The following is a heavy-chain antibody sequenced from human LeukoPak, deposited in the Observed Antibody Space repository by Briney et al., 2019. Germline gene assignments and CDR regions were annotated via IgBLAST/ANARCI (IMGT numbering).Heavy chain of an antibody. CDR1: GGSISSYY. V-gene: IGHV4-4*09. Sequence: SETLSLTCTVSGGSISSYYWSWIRQPPGKGLEWIEYIYTSGSTNYNPSLKSRVTISVDTSKNQFSLKLSSVTAADTAVYYCARQYSSSWYNRYNWFDPWGQGTLVTVSS. D-gene: IGHD6-13*01. CDR2: IYTSGST. J-gene: IGHJ5*02. CDR3: ARQYSSSWYNRYNWFDP.